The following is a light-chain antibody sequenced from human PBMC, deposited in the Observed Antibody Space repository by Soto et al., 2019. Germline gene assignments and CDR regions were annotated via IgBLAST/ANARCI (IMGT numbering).Light chain of an antibody. V-gene: IGKV3D-15*01. CDR3: QQYVHWPPGT. CDR1: QSVSSN. J-gene: IGKJ1*01. Sequence: EIGVTQSPGTLSVSPGERATLSCRASQSVSSNLAWHQQKPGQAPRILMYDASNRATGIPARFSGSGSGTEFTLTISSLQSEDVAVYYCQQYVHWPPGTFGQGTKVDIK. CDR2: DAS.